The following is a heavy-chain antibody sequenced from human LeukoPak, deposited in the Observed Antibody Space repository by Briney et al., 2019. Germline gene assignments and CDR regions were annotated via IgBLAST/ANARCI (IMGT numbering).Heavy chain of an antibody. CDR3: AKSYGSGSYYSEDFFDY. V-gene: IGHV3-30*02. CDR1: GFIFSNYG. Sequence: PGGSLRLSCAASGFIFSNYGMHWVRQAPGKGLKWVAFIRYDGGKNYYAESVKGRFTISRDNSMKTLLLQMNSLRVEDTAVYYCAKSYGSGSYYSEDFFDYWGQGILVTVSS. D-gene: IGHD3-10*01. J-gene: IGHJ4*02. CDR2: IRYDGGKN.